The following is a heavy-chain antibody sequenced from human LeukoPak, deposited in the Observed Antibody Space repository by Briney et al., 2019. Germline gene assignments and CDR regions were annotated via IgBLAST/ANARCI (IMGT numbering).Heavy chain of an antibody. Sequence: ASVKVSCKASGYTFTGYYMHWVRQAPGQGLEWMGWISAYNGDTNFAQKFQGRVTMTTDTSTSTAYMELRTLRSDDTAVYYCARRGGGYCTSTRCCCMDVWGKGTTVTVSS. CDR2: ISAYNGDT. D-gene: IGHD2-2*01. V-gene: IGHV1-18*04. J-gene: IGHJ6*03. CDR3: ARRGGGYCTSTRCCCMDV. CDR1: GYTFTGYY.